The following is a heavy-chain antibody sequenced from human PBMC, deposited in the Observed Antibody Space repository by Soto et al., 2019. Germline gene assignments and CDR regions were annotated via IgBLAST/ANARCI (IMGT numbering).Heavy chain of an antibody. D-gene: IGHD2-15*01. Sequence: EVQLLESGGGLVQPGGSLRLSCAASGFTFSNYVMNWVRQAPGKGLEWVSLISGSGGTAYYADSVKGRFIIYRDNSKNTLSLQMNSLRDEDTAVYYCVKRYWSGVSCYPRAFDIWGQGTMVTVSS. CDR1: GFTFSNYV. CDR2: ISGSGGTA. CDR3: VKRYWSGVSCYPRAFDI. J-gene: IGHJ3*02. V-gene: IGHV3-23*01.